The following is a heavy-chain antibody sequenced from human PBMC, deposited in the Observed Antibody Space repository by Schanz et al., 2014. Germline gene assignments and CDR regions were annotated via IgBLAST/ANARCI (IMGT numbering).Heavy chain of an antibody. CDR1: GFTFSTTG. V-gene: IGHV3-30*02. CDR2: IRYDGINK. J-gene: IGHJ4*02. Sequence: QVRLVESGGGVVQAGGSLRLSCAASGFTFSTTGMHWVRQAPGKGLVWVTYIRYDGINKYYADSVKGRFTVSRDNAKSTLFLQMDSLRPEDTAIYYCAKEWSPSFWGQGTLVTVSS. D-gene: IGHD1-26*01. CDR3: AKEWSPSF.